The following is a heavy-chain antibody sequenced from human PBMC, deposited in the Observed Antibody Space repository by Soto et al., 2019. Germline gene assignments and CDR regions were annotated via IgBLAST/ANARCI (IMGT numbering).Heavy chain of an antibody. CDR3: AKGLGIAAAGTMGY. Sequence: QVQLVESGGGVVQPGRSLRLSCAASGFTFSYYGMHWVRQAPGKGLEWVAVISYDGSNKYYADSVKGRFTISRDNSKNTLYLQMNSLRAEDMAVYYCAKGLGIAAAGTMGYWGQGTLVTVSS. V-gene: IGHV3-30*18. CDR1: GFTFSYYG. D-gene: IGHD6-13*01. CDR2: ISYDGSNK. J-gene: IGHJ4*02.